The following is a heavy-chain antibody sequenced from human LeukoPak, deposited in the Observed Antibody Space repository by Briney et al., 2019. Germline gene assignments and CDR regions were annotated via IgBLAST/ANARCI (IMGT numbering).Heavy chain of an antibody. D-gene: IGHD4-17*01. CDR3: ERDRDGDYVDY. CDR2: ISNSGSTK. J-gene: IGHJ4*02. Sequence: GGSLRLSCAASGFTFSTYEMNWVRQAPGKGLEWVAYISNSGSTKYYSDSVTGRFTISRDNAKNSLYLQMSSLRAEDTAVYYCERDRDGDYVDYWGQGTLVTVSS. V-gene: IGHV3-48*03. CDR1: GFTFSTYE.